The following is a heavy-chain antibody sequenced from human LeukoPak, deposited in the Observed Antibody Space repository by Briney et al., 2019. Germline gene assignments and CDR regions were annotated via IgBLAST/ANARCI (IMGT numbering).Heavy chain of an antibody. CDR1: GYTFTSYG. CDR3: ARGQRGYSYDAFDI. Sequence: ASVKVSCKASGYTFTSYGISWVRQAPGQGLEWMGWISAYNGNANYAQKLQGRVTMTTDTSTSTAYMELRSLRSDDTAVYYCARGQRGYSYDAFDIWGQGTMVTVSS. CDR2: ISAYNGNA. V-gene: IGHV1-18*01. J-gene: IGHJ3*02. D-gene: IGHD5-18*01.